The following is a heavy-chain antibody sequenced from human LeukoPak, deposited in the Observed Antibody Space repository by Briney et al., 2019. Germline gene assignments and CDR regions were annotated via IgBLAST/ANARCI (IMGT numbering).Heavy chain of an antibody. Sequence: PGGSLRLSCAASGFTFSSYEMNWVRQAPGKGLEWVSYISSSGSTIYYADSVKGRFAISRGNAKNSLYLQMNSLRAEDTAVYYCARVGYDILTGYYHYFDYWGQGTLVTVSS. CDR2: ISSSGSTI. J-gene: IGHJ4*02. CDR3: ARVGYDILTGYYHYFDY. V-gene: IGHV3-48*03. CDR1: GFTFSSYE. D-gene: IGHD3-9*01.